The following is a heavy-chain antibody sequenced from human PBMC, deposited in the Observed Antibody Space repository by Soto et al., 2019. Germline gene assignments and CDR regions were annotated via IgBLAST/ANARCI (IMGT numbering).Heavy chain of an antibody. J-gene: IGHJ4*02. V-gene: IGHV1-46*01. CDR2: INPSDGSI. Sequence: QVQLVQSGAEVKKPGASVKVSCKASGYTFTSYYIHWVRQAPGQGLEWMGIINPSDGSISYAQKFQGRVNMTRDTYTITVYMELRSLRSEYTAVYYCAAERCCGGACYWTGFDYWGQGTLVTVSS. D-gene: IGHD2-21*02. CDR3: AAERCCGGACYWTGFDY. CDR1: GYTFTSYY.